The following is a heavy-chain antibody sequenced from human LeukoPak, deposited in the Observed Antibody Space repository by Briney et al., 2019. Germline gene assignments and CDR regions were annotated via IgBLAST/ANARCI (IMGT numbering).Heavy chain of an antibody. CDR2: MDQDGTEK. Sequence: GGSLRLSCAASGFTFSTYWMSWVRQAPGKGLEWVANMDQDGTEKNYVDSVKGRFTISRDNAKNLLYVQMNSLRAEDTAVYYCARDRGYSTFDIWGQGTMVAVSS. V-gene: IGHV3-7*05. D-gene: IGHD2-15*01. CDR3: ARDRGYSTFDI. J-gene: IGHJ3*02. CDR1: GFTFSTYW.